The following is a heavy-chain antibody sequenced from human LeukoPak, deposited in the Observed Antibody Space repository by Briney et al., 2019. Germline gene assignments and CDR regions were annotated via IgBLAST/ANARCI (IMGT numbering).Heavy chain of an antibody. CDR1: GGSISSYY. V-gene: IGHV4-59*01. D-gene: IGHD3-10*01. CDR3: ARDLTMVRGVIYHWFDP. J-gene: IGHJ5*02. CDR2: IYYSGST. Sequence: SETLSLTCTVSGGSISSYYWSWIRQPPGKGLEWIGYIYYSGSTNYNPSLKSRVTISVDTSKNQFSLKLSSVTAADTAVYYCARDLTMVRGVIYHWFDPWGQGTLVTVSA.